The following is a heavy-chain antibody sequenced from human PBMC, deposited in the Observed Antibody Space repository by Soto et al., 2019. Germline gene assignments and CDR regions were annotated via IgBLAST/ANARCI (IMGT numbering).Heavy chain of an antibody. V-gene: IGHV1-24*01. CDR1: GYTLTELS. D-gene: IGHD3-9*01. CDR2: FDPEDGET. J-gene: IGHJ4*02. Sequence: GASVKVSCKVSGYTLTELSMRWVRQAPGKGLEWMGGFDPEDGETIYAQKFQGRVTMTEDTSTDTAYMELSSLRSEDTAVYYCATVPGGVRYFDWLFPYFDYWGQGTLVTVSS. CDR3: ATVPGGVRYFDWLFPYFDY.